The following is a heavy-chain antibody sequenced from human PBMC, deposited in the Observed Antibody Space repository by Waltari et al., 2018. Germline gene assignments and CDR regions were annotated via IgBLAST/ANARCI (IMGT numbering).Heavy chain of an antibody. CDR3: ARGRYRYNWNSHRTYYFDY. Sequence: QVQLQQWGAGLLKPSETLSLTCAVYGGSFSGYYWSWIRQPPGKGLEWIGEINHSGSTNYNPSLKSRVTISVDTSKNQFSLKLSSVTAADTAVYYCARGRYRYNWNSHRTYYFDYWGQGTLVTVSS. J-gene: IGHJ4*02. D-gene: IGHD1-7*01. V-gene: IGHV4-34*01. CDR2: INHSGST. CDR1: GGSFSGYY.